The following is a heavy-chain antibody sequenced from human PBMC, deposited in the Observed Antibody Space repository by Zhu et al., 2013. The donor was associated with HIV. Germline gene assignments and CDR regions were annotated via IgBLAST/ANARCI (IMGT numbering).Heavy chain of an antibody. D-gene: IGHD3-22*01. J-gene: IGHJ4*02. CDR3: ARDHNSGYYSYFDY. Sequence: QVQLVQSGAEVKKPGSSVKVSCKASGGTFSSYAISWVRQAPGQGLEWMGGIIPMFGTANYAQKFQGRVTITADESTSTAYMQLSSLRSEDTAVYYCARDHNSGYYSYFDYWGREPWSPSPQ. CDR2: IIPMFGTA. CDR1: GGTFSSYA. V-gene: IGHV1-69*01.